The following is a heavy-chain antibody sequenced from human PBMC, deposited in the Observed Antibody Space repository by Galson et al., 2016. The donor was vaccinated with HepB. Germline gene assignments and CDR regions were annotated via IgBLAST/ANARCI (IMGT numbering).Heavy chain of an antibody. CDR2: VIPILPLA. V-gene: IGHV1-69*04. CDR1: GGSFSSYA. D-gene: IGHD2-15*01. CDR3: ARGIQYCTVGGCYPGSWGS. J-gene: IGHJ5*02. Sequence: SVKVSCTASGGSFSSYAISWLRQAPGQGLEWMGKVIPILPLANYAHTFQGRVTITADKSTTTSYMELASLRSEDTAVYYCARGIQYCTVGGCYPGSWGSWGQGTLVTVSS.